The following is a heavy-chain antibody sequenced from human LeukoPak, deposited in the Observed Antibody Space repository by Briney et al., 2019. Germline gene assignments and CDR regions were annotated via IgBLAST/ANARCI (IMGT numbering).Heavy chain of an antibody. CDR3: ARHSDCVTSSCYTGYFDY. D-gene: IGHD2-2*02. J-gene: IGHJ4*02. V-gene: IGHV4-39*01. Sequence: SETPSLTCAVSGDSISSSSYSWGWICQPPGKGLEWIGSIYYSGSTYHNPSLKSRVTISVDTSKNQFFLKLSSVTAADTAVYYCARHSDCVTSSCYTGYFDYWGQGTLVTVSS. CDR1: GDSISSSSYS. CDR2: IYYSGST.